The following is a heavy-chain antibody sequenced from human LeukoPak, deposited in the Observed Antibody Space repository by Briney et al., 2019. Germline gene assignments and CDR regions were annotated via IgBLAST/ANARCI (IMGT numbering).Heavy chain of an antibody. CDR2: INPNSGGT. V-gene: IGHV1-2*02. CDR3: ARKAPTRGIAASNDY. CDR1: GYTFTGYY. J-gene: IGHJ4*02. D-gene: IGHD6-13*01. Sequence: GASVKVSCKASGYTFTGYYMQWVRQAPGQGLEWMGWINPNSGGTNYAQKFQGRVTMTRDTSISTAYMELSRLRSDDTAVYYCARKAPTRGIAASNDYWGQGTLVTVSS.